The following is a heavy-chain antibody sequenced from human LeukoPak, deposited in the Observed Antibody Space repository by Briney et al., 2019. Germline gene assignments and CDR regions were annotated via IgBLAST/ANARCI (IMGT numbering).Heavy chain of an antibody. CDR2: ISAYNGNT. CDR3: ARPSQPVKRLVLRGGEFDY. Sequence: APVKVSCKASGYTFTSYGISWVRQAPGQGLEWMGWISAYNGNTNYAQKLQGRVTMTTDTSTSTAYMELRSLRSDDTAVYYCARPSQPVKRLVLRGGEFDYWGQGTLVTVSS. J-gene: IGHJ4*02. V-gene: IGHV1-18*01. CDR1: GYTFTSYG. D-gene: IGHD6-19*01.